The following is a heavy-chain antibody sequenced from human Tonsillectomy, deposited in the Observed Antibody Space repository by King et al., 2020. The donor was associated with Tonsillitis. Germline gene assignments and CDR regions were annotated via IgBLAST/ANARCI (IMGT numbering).Heavy chain of an antibody. J-gene: IGHJ4*02. CDR3: ARSYCSTTACYDI. CDR1: GFTFSRYW. V-gene: IGHV3-74*01. CDR2: ISSDGSTT. D-gene: IGHD2-2*01. Sequence: VQLVESGGGLVQPGGSLRLSCAASGFTFSRYWMHWVRQAPGKGLVWVSHISSDGSTTNYADSVKGRFTIYRDNAKNTLHLQMNSLRAEDTAVYYCARSYCSTTACYDIWGQGTLVTVSS.